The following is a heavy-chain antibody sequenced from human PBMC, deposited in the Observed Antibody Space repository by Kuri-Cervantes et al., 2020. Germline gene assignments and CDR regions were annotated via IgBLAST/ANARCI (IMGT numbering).Heavy chain of an antibody. CDR2: IYYSGST. J-gene: IGHJ6*02. CDR1: GGSISSYY. Sequence: SETLSLTCTVSGGSISSYYWSWIRQPPGKGLEWIGYIYYSGSTNYNPSLKSRVTISVDTPKNQFSLKLSSVTAADTAVYYCARARYYYDSSGYYYYYGMDVWGQGTTVTVSS. D-gene: IGHD3-22*01. V-gene: IGHV4-59*01. CDR3: ARARYYYDSSGYYYYYGMDV.